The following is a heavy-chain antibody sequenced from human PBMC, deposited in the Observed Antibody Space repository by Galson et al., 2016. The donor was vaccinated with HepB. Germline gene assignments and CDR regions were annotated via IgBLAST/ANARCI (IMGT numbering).Heavy chain of an antibody. Sequence: SVKVSCKVSGYTLTDLSIHWVRQAPGKGLEWMGSFDPEDAETTYAQNFKGRFTITEDTSTDTAYMELSSLKSEDTAVYFCATWYGLGTTELPDYWGQGTLV. D-gene: IGHD1-26*01. V-gene: IGHV1-24*01. CDR1: GYTLTDLS. CDR3: ATWYGLGTTELPDY. J-gene: IGHJ4*02. CDR2: FDPEDAET.